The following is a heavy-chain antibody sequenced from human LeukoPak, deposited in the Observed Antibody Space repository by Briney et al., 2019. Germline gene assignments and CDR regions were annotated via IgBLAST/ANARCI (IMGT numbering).Heavy chain of an antibody. Sequence: SETLSLTCTVSGYSISSGDYWGWIRQPPGKGLEWIGSIYYSGSTYYNPSLKSRVTISVDTSKNQFSLKLSSVTAADTAVYYCARDRSGSTYTQTWGQGTLVTVSS. V-gene: IGHV4-38-2*02. CDR1: GYSISSGDY. D-gene: IGHD2-2*02. J-gene: IGHJ4*02. CDR3: ARDRSGSTYTQT. CDR2: IYYSGST.